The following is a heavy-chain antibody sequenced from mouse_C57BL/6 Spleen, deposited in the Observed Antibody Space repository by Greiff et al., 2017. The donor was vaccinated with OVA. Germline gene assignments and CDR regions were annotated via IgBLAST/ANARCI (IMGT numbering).Heavy chain of an antibody. J-gene: IGHJ3*01. CDR3: VYGSSYSAWFAY. D-gene: IGHD1-1*01. CDR2: IDPEDGET. V-gene: IGHV14-2*01. CDR1: GFNIKDYY. Sequence: EVQGVESGAELVKPGASVKLSCTASGFNIKDYYMHWVKQRTEQGLEWIGRIDPEDGETKYAPKFQGKATITADTSSNTAYLQLSSLTSEDTAVYYCVYGSSYSAWFAYWGQGTLVTVSA.